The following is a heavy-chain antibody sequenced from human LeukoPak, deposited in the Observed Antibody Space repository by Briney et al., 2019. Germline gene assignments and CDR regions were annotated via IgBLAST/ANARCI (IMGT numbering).Heavy chain of an antibody. CDR1: GFTFSSYS. CDR3: ARDAMSYYYMDV. V-gene: IGHV3-21*01. CDR2: ISSSSSYI. Sequence: SGGSLILSCAASGFTFSSYSMNWVRQAPGKGLEWVSSISSSSSYIYYADSVKGRITISKDKATTSLYLQMNSLRAEDTAVYYCARDAMSYYYMDVWGKGTTVTVSS. J-gene: IGHJ6*03.